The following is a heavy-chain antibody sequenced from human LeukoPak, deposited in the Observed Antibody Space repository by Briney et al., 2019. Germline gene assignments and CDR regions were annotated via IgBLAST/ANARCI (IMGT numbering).Heavy chain of an antibody. CDR3: ARGFLYYYDSSGLSFDY. CDR2: ISSSGSTI. V-gene: IGHV3-11*01. CDR1: GFTFSDYY. J-gene: IGHJ4*02. D-gene: IGHD3-22*01. Sequence: GGTLRLSCAASGFTFSDYYMSWIRQAPGEGLEWVSYISSSGSTIYYADSVKGRFTISRDNAKNSLYLQMNSLRAEDTAVYYCARGFLYYYDSSGLSFDYWGQGTLVTVSS.